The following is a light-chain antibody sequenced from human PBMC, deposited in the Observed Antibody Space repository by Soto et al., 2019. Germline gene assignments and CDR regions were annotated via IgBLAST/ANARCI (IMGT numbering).Light chain of an antibody. CDR2: NTS. V-gene: IGKV1-5*03. Sequence: DIQMTQSPSTLSASVGDRVSITCRAIQSLNSWLAGYQQKPGKAPKLLIYNTSTVESGVPSRFSGSASGTEFTLTISNLQPDDFATYYWQQYNTYSFGQGTKLEIK. J-gene: IGKJ2*01. CDR1: QSLNSW. CDR3: QQYNTYS.